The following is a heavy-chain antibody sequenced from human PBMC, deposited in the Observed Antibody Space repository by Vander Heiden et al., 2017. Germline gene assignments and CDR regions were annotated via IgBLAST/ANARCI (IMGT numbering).Heavy chain of an antibody. CDR1: GGSISSSSYF. Sequence: QLQLQESGPGLVKPSETLSLTCTVSGGSISSSSYFWGWIRQPPGKGREWIGIINYSGTTQYNTSLKSRVTISVDTSKNQFSLKLSSVTAADTALFYCATYDPAVSGGYFDYWGQGTLVTVSS. CDR2: INYSGTT. CDR3: ATYDPAVSGGYFDY. D-gene: IGHD2-15*01. J-gene: IGHJ4*02. V-gene: IGHV4-39*01.